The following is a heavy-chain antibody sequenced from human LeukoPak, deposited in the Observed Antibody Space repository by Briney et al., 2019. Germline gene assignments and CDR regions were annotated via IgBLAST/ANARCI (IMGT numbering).Heavy chain of an antibody. V-gene: IGHV3-48*01. J-gene: IGHJ6*03. CDR3: ARGVPKTSYYYYYMDV. CDR2: ISGSGFTI. Sequence: GGSLRLSCAVSGFTLSNYSMNWVRQAPGKGLEWISCISGSGFTIHYADSVKGRFTISRDNAKNSLYMQMNSLRAEDTAVYYCARGVPKTSYYYYYMDVWGKGTTVTVSS. CDR1: GFTLSNYS. D-gene: IGHD4-11*01.